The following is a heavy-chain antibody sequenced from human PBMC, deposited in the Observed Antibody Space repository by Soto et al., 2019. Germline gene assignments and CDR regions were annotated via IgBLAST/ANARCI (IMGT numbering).Heavy chain of an antibody. CDR1: GDSISSDIYS. V-gene: IGHV4-39*01. CDR2: IYYSGST. Sequence: SETLSLTCNVSGDSISSDIYSWGWIRQPPGKGLEWIGNIYYSGSTNYNPSLKSRVTISVDMSKNQFSLKVKFVTAADTAVYYCARLGILDYFDHWGQGALVTVSS. J-gene: IGHJ4*02. D-gene: IGHD5-18*01. CDR3: ARLGILDYFDH.